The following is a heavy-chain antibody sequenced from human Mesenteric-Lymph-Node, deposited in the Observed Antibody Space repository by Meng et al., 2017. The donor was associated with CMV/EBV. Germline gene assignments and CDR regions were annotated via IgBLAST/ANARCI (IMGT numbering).Heavy chain of an antibody. CDR3: ARRWGTTIFYWLDP. CDR1: DGSFSGHH. J-gene: IGHJ5*02. Sequence: LRLPCVVYDGSFSGHHWSWIRQPLGKGLEWIGKINDSGRTNYSPSFKSRVTISAEASRNQFSLRLYSVTAADTAVYYCARRWGTTIFYWLDPWGQGTLVTVSS. V-gene: IGHV4-34*01. CDR2: INDSGRT. D-gene: IGHD3-3*01.